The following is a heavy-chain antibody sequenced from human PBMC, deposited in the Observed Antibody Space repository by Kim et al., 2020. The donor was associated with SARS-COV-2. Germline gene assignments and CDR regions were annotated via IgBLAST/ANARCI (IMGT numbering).Heavy chain of an antibody. J-gene: IGHJ4*02. V-gene: IGHV4-39*01. D-gene: IGHD3-3*01. CDR1: GGSISSSSYY. CDR2: IYYSGST. CDR3: ASYDFWSGYPLDY. Sequence: SETLSLTCTVSGGSISSSSYYWGWIRQPPGKGLEWIGSIYYSGSTYYNPSLKSRITISVDTSKNQLSLKLSSVTAADTAVYYCASYDFWSGYPLDYWGQGTLVTLSS.